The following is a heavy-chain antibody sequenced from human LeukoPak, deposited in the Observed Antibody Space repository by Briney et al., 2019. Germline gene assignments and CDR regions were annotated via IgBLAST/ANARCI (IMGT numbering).Heavy chain of an antibody. J-gene: IGHJ4*02. CDR1: GGSFSGYY. CDR3: AKEPIGVYYFDY. D-gene: IGHD3-10*01. V-gene: IGHV3-23*01. Sequence: ETLSLTCAVYGGSFSGYYWSWVRQAPGKGLEWVSAISGSGGSTYYADSVKGRFTISRDNSKNTLYLQMNSLRAEDTAVYYCAKEPIGVYYFDYWGQGTLVTVSS. CDR2: ISGSGGST.